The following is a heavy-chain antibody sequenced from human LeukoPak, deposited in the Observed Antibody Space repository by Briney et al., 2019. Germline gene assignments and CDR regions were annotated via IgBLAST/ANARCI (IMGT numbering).Heavy chain of an antibody. D-gene: IGHD3/OR15-3a*01. CDR3: ARDRLDGRVGC. V-gene: IGHV3-21*01. CDR1: GFTFSSYS. Sequence: GGSLRLSCAASGFTFSSYSMNWVRQAPGKGLEWASSISSSSSYIYYADSVKGRFTISRDNAKNSLYLQMNSLRAEDTAVYYCARDRLDGRVGCWGQGTLVTVSS. CDR2: ISSSSSYI. J-gene: IGHJ4*02.